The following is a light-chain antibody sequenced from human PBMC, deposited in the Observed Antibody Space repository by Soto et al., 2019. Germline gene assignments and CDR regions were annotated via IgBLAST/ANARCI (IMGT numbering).Light chain of an antibody. CDR3: QQYITYST. V-gene: IGKV1-5*01. J-gene: IGKJ1*01. Sequence: DIQMTQSPSTLSASVGDRVTITCRASQSISSWLAWYQQKPGKAPKLLIYDASSLESGVPSRFSGSGPGTECTLTISSLQPDDFATYYCQQYITYSTFGQGTKVDIK. CDR2: DAS. CDR1: QSISSW.